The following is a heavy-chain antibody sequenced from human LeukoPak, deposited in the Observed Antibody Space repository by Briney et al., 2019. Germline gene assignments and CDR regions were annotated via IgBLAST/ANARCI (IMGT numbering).Heavy chain of an antibody. J-gene: IGHJ5*02. CDR2: ISGSGGGT. V-gene: IGHV3-23*01. D-gene: IGHD2/OR15-2a*01. CDR1: GFTFSSYA. Sequence: GSLRLSCAASGFTFSSYAMSWVRQAPGKGLEWVSAISGSGGGTYYADSVKGRFTISRGNSKNTLYLQMNSLRAEDTAVYYCAKASALRNSNWFDPWGQGTLVTVSS. CDR3: AKASALRNSNWFDP.